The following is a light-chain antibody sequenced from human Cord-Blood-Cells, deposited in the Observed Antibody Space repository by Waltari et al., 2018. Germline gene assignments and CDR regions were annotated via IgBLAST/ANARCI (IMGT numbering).Light chain of an antibody. CDR3: SSYAGSNNLV. V-gene: IGLV2-8*01. CDR1: SSDGGGYNY. J-gene: IGLJ2*01. Sequence: QSALPQPPSASGSPGQSVTISCTGTSSDGGGYNYVPWYQQHPGKAPKRMLYEVSKRPSGVPDRFSGSKSGNTGSLTVSGLQAEDEADYYCSSYAGSNNLVFGGGTKLTVL. CDR2: EVS.